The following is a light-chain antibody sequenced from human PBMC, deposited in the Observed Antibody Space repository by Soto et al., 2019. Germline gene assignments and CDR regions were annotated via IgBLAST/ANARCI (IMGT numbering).Light chain of an antibody. V-gene: IGLV2-8*01. CDR1: SSDVGGYNY. Sequence: QSALTQPPSASGSPGQSVTISCTGTSSDVGGYNYVSWYQQHPGKAPKLMIYDVSKRPSGVPDRFSGSKSGTTASLTVSGLQDEDEADYYCSSYAGSNNYVFGTGTKLTVL. J-gene: IGLJ1*01. CDR2: DVS. CDR3: SSYAGSNNYV.